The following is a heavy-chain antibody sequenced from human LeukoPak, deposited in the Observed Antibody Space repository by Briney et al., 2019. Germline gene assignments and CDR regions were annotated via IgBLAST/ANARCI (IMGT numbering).Heavy chain of an antibody. J-gene: IGHJ4*02. D-gene: IGHD3-16*02. CDR2: IYYSGST. CDR3: AGTLDYVWGSYRQYFDY. CDR1: GGSISSSSYY. Sequence: SETLSLTCTVSGGSISSSSYYWGWIRQPPGKGLEWIGSIYYSGSTYYNPSLKSRVTISVDTSKNQFSLKLSSVTAADTAVYYCAGTLDYVWGSYRQYFDYWGQGTLVTVSS. V-gene: IGHV4-39*07.